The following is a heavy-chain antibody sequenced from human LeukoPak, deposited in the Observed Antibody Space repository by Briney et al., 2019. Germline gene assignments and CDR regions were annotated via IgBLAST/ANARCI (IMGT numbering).Heavy chain of an antibody. CDR2: ISYDGSNK. CDR1: GFTFSSYA. V-gene: IGHV3-30-3*01. Sequence: PGRSLRLSCAASGFTFSSYAMHWVRQAPGKGLEWVAVISYDGSNKYYADSVKGRFTISRDNSKNTLYLQMNSLRAEDTAVYYCASRFGVVSQPDYWGQGTLVTVSS. CDR3: ASRFGVVSQPDY. D-gene: IGHD3-3*01. J-gene: IGHJ4*02.